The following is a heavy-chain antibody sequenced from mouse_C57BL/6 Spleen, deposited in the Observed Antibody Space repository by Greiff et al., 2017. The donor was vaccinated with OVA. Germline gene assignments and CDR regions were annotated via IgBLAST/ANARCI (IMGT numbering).Heavy chain of an antibody. D-gene: IGHD2-10*02. CDR2: INPNNGGT. J-gene: IGHJ3*01. CDR1: GYTFTDYY. V-gene: IGHV1-26*01. CDR3: ARGYGSGFAY. Sequence: EVQLQQSGPELVKPGASVKISCKASGYTFTDYYMNWVKQSHGKSLEWIGDINPNNGGTSYNQKFKGKATLTVDKSSSTAYMELRSLTSEDSAVYYCARGYGSGFAYWGQGTLVTVSA.